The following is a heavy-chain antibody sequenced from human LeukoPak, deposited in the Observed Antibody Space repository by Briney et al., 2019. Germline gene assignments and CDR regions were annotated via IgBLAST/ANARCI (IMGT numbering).Heavy chain of an antibody. CDR1: GFTFSSYG. D-gene: IGHD3-9*01. V-gene: IGHV3-30*18. CDR2: ISYDGSNK. CDR3: AKDLLSPGYDILTGLF. J-gene: IGHJ4*02. Sequence: GGSLRLSCAASGFTFSSYGMHWVRQAPGKGLEGWAVISYDGSNKYYADSVKARFNISRDNSQHTLYLQMNSLRAEDTAVYYCAKDLLSPGYDILTGLFWGQGTLVTVSS.